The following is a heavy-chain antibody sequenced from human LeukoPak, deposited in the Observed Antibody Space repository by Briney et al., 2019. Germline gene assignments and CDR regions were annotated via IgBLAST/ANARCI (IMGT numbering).Heavy chain of an antibody. CDR2: ITYDGKKK. CDR1: QFIFSHYA. Sequence: PGGSLTLSCTASQFIFSHYAMHWVRQAPGKGLDWVAGITYDGKKKDHADSVKGRFTISRDNSKNTLYFQMNSLRAEDTAVYYCAKWGGDSPISYMDVWAKGTTVIVSS. CDR3: AKWGGDSPISYMDV. V-gene: IGHV3-33*05. J-gene: IGHJ6*04. D-gene: IGHD3-10*01.